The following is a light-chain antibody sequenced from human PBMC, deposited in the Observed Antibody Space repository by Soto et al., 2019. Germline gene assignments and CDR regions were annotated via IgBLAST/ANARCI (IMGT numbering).Light chain of an antibody. CDR1: SSNVGSYKL. J-gene: IGLJ1*01. CDR2: EVT. CDR3: CSSGGSPTYV. Sequence: QSALTKPASVSGSPGQSITISCTGTSSNVGSYKLVSWYQQHPGKAPQLMIFEVTKRPSGVSNRFSGSKSGNTAYLTISGLKVEDEADYYCCSSGGSPTYVFGTGTKLTVL. V-gene: IGLV2-23*02.